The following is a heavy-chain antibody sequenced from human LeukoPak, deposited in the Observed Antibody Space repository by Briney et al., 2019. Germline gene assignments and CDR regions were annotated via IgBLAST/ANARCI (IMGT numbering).Heavy chain of an antibody. J-gene: IGHJ5*02. D-gene: IGHD3-22*01. CDR2: IYYSGST. V-gene: IGHV4-31*03. Sequence: SQTLSLTCTVSGGSISSGDYYWSWIRQHPGKGLEWIGYIYYSGSTYYNPSLKSRVTISVDTSKNQFSLKLSSVTAADTAVYYCARVRYYDSSGYYINWFDPWGQGTLVTVSS. CDR1: GGSISSGDYY. CDR3: ARVRYYDSSGYYINWFDP.